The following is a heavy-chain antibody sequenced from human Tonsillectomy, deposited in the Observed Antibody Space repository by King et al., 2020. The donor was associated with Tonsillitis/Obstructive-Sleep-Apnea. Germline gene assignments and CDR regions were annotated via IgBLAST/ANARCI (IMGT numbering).Heavy chain of an antibody. D-gene: IGHD3-3*01. V-gene: IGHV3-23*04. J-gene: IGHJ6*03. Sequence: VQLVESGGGLVQPGGSLRLSCAASGFTFSSYAMSWVRQAPGKGLQWVSSISGSGDSTYYADSVKGRFTISRDNSKNTLYLQMNSLRAEDTAVYYCAKDFSTIFGVSLPGYSYMDVWGKGTTVTVSS. CDR1: GFTFSSYA. CDR2: ISGSGDST. CDR3: AKDFSTIFGVSLPGYSYMDV.